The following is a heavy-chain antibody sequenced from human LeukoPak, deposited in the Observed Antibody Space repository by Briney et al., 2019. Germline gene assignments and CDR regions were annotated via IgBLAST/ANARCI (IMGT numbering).Heavy chain of an antibody. D-gene: IGHD6-19*01. V-gene: IGHV3-30*04. CDR1: GFTFSSYA. Sequence: GRSLRLSCAASGFTFSSYAMHWVRRAPGKGLEWVAVISYDGSNKYYADSVKGRFTISRDNSKNTLYLQMNSLRAEDTAVYYCAKNKVAVAAQYYFDYWGQETLVTVSS. CDR3: AKNKVAVAAQYYFDY. J-gene: IGHJ4*02. CDR2: ISYDGSNK.